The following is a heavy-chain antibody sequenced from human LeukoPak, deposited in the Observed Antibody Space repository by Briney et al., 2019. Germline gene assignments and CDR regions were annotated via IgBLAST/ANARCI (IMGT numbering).Heavy chain of an antibody. CDR3: ARESGYAVGDY. CDR2: IYTDGST. V-gene: IGHV3-53*01. Sequence: GGSLILSCAASGFTVSSHYMSWFRQAPGMGLEWVSAIYTDGSTYYTDSVKGRFTISRDNFKNTLFLQMNTLRAEDTAVYYCARESGYAVGDYWGQGTLVTVSS. J-gene: IGHJ4*02. D-gene: IGHD5-12*01. CDR1: GFTVSSHY.